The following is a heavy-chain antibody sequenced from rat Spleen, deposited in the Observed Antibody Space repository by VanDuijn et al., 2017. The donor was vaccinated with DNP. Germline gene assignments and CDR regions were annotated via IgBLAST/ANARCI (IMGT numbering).Heavy chain of an antibody. D-gene: IGHD1-4*01. CDR2: ITSSGGST. CDR1: GFTFNNYW. CDR3: ARVGAPGYYYAMDA. Sequence: EVQLVESGGDLVQPGRSLKLSCVASGFTFNNYWMTWIRQVPGKGLEWVASITSSGGSTYYPDSVKGRFTISRDNAKNTLYLQMNSLRSEDTATYYCARVGAPGYYYAMDAWGQGTSVTVSS. J-gene: IGHJ4*01. V-gene: IGHV5-31*01.